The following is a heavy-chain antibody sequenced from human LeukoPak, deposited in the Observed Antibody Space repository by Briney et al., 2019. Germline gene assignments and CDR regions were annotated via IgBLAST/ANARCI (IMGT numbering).Heavy chain of an antibody. D-gene: IGHD6-25*01. Sequence: GASVKVSCKASGYTFTSYDINWVRQAPGQGLEWMGWMNPNSGNTIYAQKFQGRVTMTRNTSISTAYMELSSLRSEDTAVYYCARGPPGAATGDYWGQGTLVTVSS. CDR2: MNPNSGNT. CDR3: ARGPPGAATGDY. CDR1: GYTFTSYD. J-gene: IGHJ4*02. V-gene: IGHV1-8*01.